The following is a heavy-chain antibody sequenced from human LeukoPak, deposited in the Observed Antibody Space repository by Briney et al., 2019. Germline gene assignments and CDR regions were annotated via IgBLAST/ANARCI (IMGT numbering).Heavy chain of an antibody. D-gene: IGHD5-12*01. CDR1: GGSISGSSYY. J-gene: IGHJ4*02. CDR2: IYYSGST. CDR3: ARDSYSGYDWDYFDY. Sequence: SETLSLTCTVSGGSISGSSYYWGWIRQPPGKGLEWIGSIYYSGSTYYNPSLKSRVTISVDTSKNQFSLKLSSVTAADTAVYYCARDSYSGYDWDYFDYWGQGTLVTVSS. V-gene: IGHV4-39*07.